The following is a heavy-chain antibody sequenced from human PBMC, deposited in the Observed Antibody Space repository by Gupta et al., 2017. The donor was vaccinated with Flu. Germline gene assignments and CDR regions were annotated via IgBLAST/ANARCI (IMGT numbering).Heavy chain of an antibody. D-gene: IGHD2-15*01. CDR2: IYNSGST. J-gene: IGHJ5*02. V-gene: IGHV4-31*02. CDR3: ARGFCSGGTCYSGRHNWFDP. Sequence: IYNSGSTYYNPSLKRRVSISLDTSKNQFSLHVRSVTAADTAVYHCARGFCSGGTCYSGRHNWFDPWGQGTLVTVSS.